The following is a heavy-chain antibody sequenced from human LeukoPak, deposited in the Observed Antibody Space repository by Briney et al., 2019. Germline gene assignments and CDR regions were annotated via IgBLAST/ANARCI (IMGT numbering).Heavy chain of an antibody. CDR1: GFTFSSYS. Sequence: GGSLRLSCAASGFTFSSYSMNWVRQAPGKGLEWVSSISSSSSYIYYADSVKGRFTISRDNAKNSLYLQMNSLRAEDTAVYYYARGDYGDYVIHYYYYGMDVWGKGTTVTVSS. J-gene: IGHJ6*04. CDR3: ARGDYGDYVIHYYYYGMDV. D-gene: IGHD4-17*01. CDR2: ISSSSSYI. V-gene: IGHV3-21*01.